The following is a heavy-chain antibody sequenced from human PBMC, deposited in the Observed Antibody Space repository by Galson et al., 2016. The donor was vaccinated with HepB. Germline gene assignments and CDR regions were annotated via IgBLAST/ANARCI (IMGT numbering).Heavy chain of an antibody. CDR2: TRGKANSYET. Sequence: SLRLSCAASGFTFRGYAIHWVRQTSGKGLEWVGRTRGKANSYETTYSAAVKGRFTLSRDDSENTAYLQMNSLKTEDTAVYYCSLDFDNWGQGTLVAVSS. CDR1: GFTFRGYA. J-gene: IGHJ4*02. V-gene: IGHV3-73*01. CDR3: SLDFDN.